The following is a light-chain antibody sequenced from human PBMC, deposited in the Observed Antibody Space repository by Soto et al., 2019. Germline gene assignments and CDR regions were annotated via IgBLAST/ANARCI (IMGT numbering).Light chain of an antibody. J-gene: IGLJ1*01. CDR3: SSFTSRFTFV. CDR2: EVT. V-gene: IGLV2-14*01. Sequence: QSALTQPASVSGSPGQSIAISCTGTRSDVDAYNYVSWYQQHPGKAPKLMISEVTNRPSGVSDRFSGSKSGNTASLTISGLQAEDEADYYCSSFTSRFTFVFGTGTKVTVL. CDR1: RSDVDAYNY.